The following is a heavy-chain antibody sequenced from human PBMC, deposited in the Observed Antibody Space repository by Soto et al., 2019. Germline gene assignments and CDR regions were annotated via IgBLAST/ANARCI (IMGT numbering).Heavy chain of an antibody. CDR1: GFTFRSYA. D-gene: IGHD6-6*01. CDR3: AKRSSSSTFDY. J-gene: IGHJ4*02. V-gene: IGHV3-23*01. CDR2: ISGSDDST. Sequence: PGGSMRLSCAASGFTFRSYAMSWVRQAPGKGLEWVSVISGSDDSTYYADSVKGRFTISRDNSKNTLYLQMNSLRAEDTVVYYCAKRSSSSTFDYWGQGTLVTVSS.